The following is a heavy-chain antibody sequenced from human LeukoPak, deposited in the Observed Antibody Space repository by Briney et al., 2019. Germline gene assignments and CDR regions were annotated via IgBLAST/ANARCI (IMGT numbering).Heavy chain of an antibody. Sequence: PGGSLRLSCAASGFTFSSYAMHWVRQAPGKGLEWVAVISYDGSNKYCADSVKGRFTISRDNSKNTLYLQMNSLRAEDTAVYYCARDWRWLTYFDYWGQGTLVTVSS. CDR3: ARDWRWLTYFDY. V-gene: IGHV3-30*04. D-gene: IGHD2-15*01. CDR1: GFTFSSYA. CDR2: ISYDGSNK. J-gene: IGHJ4*02.